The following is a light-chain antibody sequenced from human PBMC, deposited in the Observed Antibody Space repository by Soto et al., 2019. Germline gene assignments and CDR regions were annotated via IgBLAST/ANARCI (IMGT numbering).Light chain of an antibody. CDR2: GAS. J-gene: IGKJ1*01. Sequence: EIVMTQSPATLSVSPGETATLSGRARQRSSSKLDGYQQKPGQAPRLLIYGASTRATGIPARFSGSVSGTEFTLTRSSLQSEDFAISYCQQYNDWLFGQGTKVEIK. V-gene: IGKV3-15*01. CDR3: QQYNDWL. CDR1: QRSSSK.